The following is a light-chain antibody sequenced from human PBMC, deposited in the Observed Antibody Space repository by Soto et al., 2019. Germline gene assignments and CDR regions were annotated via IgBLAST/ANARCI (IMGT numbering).Light chain of an antibody. CDR2: YDS. CDR3: QVWDSSSDHPVV. V-gene: IGLV3-21*04. CDR1: NIGSKS. J-gene: IGLJ2*01. Sequence: SSELTQPPSVSVAPGKTARITCGGNNIGSKSVHWYQQKPGQAPVLVIYYDSDRPSGIPERFSGSNSGNTATLTISRVEAGDEADYYSQVWDSSSDHPVVFGGGTKVTVL.